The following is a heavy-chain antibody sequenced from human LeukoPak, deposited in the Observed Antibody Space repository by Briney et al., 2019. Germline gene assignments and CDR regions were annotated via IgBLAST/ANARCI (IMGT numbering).Heavy chain of an antibody. V-gene: IGHV4-59*01. CDR2: IYYSGST. CDR1: GGSISSYY. CDR3: ARVCLPRSSWYAFDY. Sequence: SETLSLTCTVSGGSISSYYWSWIRQPPGKGLEWIGYIYYSGSTNYNPSLKSRVTISVDTSKNQFSLKLSPVTAADTAVYYCARVCLPRSSWYAFDYWGQGTLVTVSS. D-gene: IGHD6-13*01. J-gene: IGHJ4*02.